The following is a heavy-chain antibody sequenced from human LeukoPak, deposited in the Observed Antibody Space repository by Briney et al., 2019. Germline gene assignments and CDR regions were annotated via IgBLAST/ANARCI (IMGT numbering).Heavy chain of an antibody. V-gene: IGHV3-30*04. D-gene: IGHD5-12*01. CDR2: ISYDGSNK. J-gene: IGHJ5*02. CDR3: ARGSVVATITGWFDP. Sequence: QPGRSLRLSCAASGFTFSSYAMHWVRQAPGKGLEWVAVISYDGSNKYYADSVKGRFTISRDNSKNTLYLQMNSLRAEDTAVYYCARGSVVATITGWFDPWGQGTLVTVSS. CDR1: GFTFSSYA.